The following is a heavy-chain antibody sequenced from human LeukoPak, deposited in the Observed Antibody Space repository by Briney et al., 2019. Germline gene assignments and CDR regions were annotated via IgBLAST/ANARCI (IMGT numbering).Heavy chain of an antibody. CDR1: GYSLSSTFY. CDR3: ARVNPPVATFDY. D-gene: IGHD2-21*01. V-gene: IGHV4-38-2*02. Sequence: SETLSLTCNVSGYSLSSTFYGAWIRQPPGKGLEWIATISHSTTTYYTPSLKSRLPMSMDTSKNQFSLKLRSVTVADTAVYYCARVNPPVATFDYWGQGTLVSVSS. J-gene: IGHJ4*02. CDR2: ISHSTTT.